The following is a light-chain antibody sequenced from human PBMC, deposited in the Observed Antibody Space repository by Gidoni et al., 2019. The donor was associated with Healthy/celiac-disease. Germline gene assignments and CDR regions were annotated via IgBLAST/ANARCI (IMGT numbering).Light chain of an antibody. V-gene: IGKV3-15*01. CDR1: QSVSSN. CDR3: QQYNNWP. J-gene: IGKJ1*01. Sequence: EIVMTQSPATLSVSPGERATLSCRASQSVSSNLAWDQQKPGQAPRLLIDGASTRATGIPARFSGSGSGTEFTLTISSRQSEDFAVYYCQQYNNWPFGQGTKVEIK. CDR2: GAS.